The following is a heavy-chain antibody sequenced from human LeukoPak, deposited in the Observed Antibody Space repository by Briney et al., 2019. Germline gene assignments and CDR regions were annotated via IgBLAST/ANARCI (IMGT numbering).Heavy chain of an antibody. J-gene: IGHJ6*03. CDR2: IYHSGST. D-gene: IGHD3-3*01. V-gene: IGHV4-30-2*01. CDR3: ASSSPPPGTIFGAWVYYYYMDV. Sequence: PSETLSLTCTVSGGSISSGGYYWSWIRQPPGKGLEWIGYIYHSGSTYYNPSLKSRVTISVDRSKNQFSLKLSSVTAADTAVYYCASSSPPPGTIFGAWVYYYYMDVWGKGTTVTVSS. CDR1: GGSISSGGYY.